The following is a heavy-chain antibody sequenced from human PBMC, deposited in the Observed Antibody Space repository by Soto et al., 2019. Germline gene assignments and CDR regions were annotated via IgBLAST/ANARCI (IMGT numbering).Heavy chain of an antibody. Sequence: ASVKVSCKASGYTFTGYYMHWVRQAPGQGLEWMGWINPNSGGTNYAQKFQGWVTMTRDTSISTAYMELSRLRSDDTAVYYCASGALRYCSGGSCYSGSYYYGMDVWGQGTTVTVSS. CDR2: INPNSGGT. CDR3: ASGALRYCSGGSCYSGSYYYGMDV. J-gene: IGHJ6*02. CDR1: GYTFTGYY. V-gene: IGHV1-2*04. D-gene: IGHD2-15*01.